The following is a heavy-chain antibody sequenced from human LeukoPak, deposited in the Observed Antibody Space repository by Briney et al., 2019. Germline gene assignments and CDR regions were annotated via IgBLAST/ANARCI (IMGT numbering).Heavy chain of an antibody. CDR2: IYTSGST. V-gene: IGHV4-61*09. CDR3: ARTLIVAVTGYFDY. CDR1: GGSISSGSYY. Sequence: PSETLSLTCTVSGGSISSGSYYWSWIRQPAGKGLEWIGHIYTSGSTNYNPSLKSRVTISIDTAKNQFSLRLSSVTAADTAVYYCARTLIVAVTGYFDYWGQGTLVTVSS. J-gene: IGHJ4*02. D-gene: IGHD3-22*01.